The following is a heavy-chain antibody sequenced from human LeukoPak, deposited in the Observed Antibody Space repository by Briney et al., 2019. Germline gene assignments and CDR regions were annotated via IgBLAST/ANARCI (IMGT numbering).Heavy chain of an antibody. CDR2: VSAYADNT. Sequence: ASVKVSCKASGGTFSSYGITWVRQAPGQGLEWMGWVSAYADNTNYVQKIQGRVTMTTDTSTSTAYMELRSLRSDDTAVYYCARDCIGCHGFDYWGQGTLVTVSS. CDR1: GGTFSSYG. CDR3: ARDCIGCHGFDY. J-gene: IGHJ4*02. D-gene: IGHD2-15*01. V-gene: IGHV1-18*01.